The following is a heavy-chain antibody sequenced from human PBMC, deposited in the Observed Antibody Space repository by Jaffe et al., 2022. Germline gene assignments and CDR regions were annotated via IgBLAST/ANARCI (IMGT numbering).Heavy chain of an antibody. CDR1: GFTFSSYG. D-gene: IGHD1-7*01. CDR3: ASLNLRPYNWNYDAFDI. V-gene: IGHV3-30*02. Sequence: QVQLVESGGGVVQPGGSLRLSCAASGFTFSSYGMHWVRQAPGKGLEWVAFIRYDGSNKYYADSVKGRFTISRDNSKNTLYLQMNSLRAEDTAVYYCASLNLRPYNWNYDAFDIWGQGTMVTVSS. J-gene: IGHJ3*02. CDR2: IRYDGSNK.